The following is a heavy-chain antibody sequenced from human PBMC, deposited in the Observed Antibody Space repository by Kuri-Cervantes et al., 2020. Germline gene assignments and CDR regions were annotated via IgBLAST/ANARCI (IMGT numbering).Heavy chain of an antibody. CDR1: GGSFSGYY. Sequence: GSLRLSCAVYGGSFSGYYWSWIRQPPGKGLEWIGEINHSGSTNYNPSLKSRVTISVDTSKNQFSLKLSSVTAADTAVYYCARGDVVPAAISFYYYMDVWGQGTTVTVSS. D-gene: IGHD2-2*02. V-gene: IGHV4-34*01. CDR2: INHSGST. CDR3: ARGDVVPAAISFYYYMDV. J-gene: IGHJ6*03.